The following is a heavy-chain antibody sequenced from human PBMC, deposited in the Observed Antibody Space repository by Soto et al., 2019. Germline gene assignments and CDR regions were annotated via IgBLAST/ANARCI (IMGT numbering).Heavy chain of an antibody. V-gene: IGHV4-34*01. CDR3: ATRITVFGLLIPPFDP. CDR2: INHTGGT. CDR1: GGSVNGYY. J-gene: IGHJ5*02. Sequence: SETLSLTCAVYGGSVNGYYWNWIRQPPGKGLDWIGEINHTGGTHYNPSLKIRVTMSVDTSKNQFSLRLSSVTAADTAIYYCATRITVFGLLIPPFDPWGQGTQVTVSS. D-gene: IGHD3-3*01.